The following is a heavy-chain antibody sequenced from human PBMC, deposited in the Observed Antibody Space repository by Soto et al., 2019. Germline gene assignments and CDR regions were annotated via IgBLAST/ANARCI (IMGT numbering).Heavy chain of an antibody. CDR1: GVSITPYF. V-gene: IGHV4-4*07. D-gene: IGHD3-9*01. Sequence: QVQLQESGPGLVKPSETLSLTCTVSGVSITPYFWSWIRQPAGKAPEWVGHIYASGRTTYNPSLKSRVNMFLSQAQVSLRLTSVTAADTAVYYCARHFDVDPSLDQYYFDLWGRGALVPVSS. CDR2: IYASGRT. CDR3: ARHFDVDPSLDQYYFDL. J-gene: IGHJ2*01.